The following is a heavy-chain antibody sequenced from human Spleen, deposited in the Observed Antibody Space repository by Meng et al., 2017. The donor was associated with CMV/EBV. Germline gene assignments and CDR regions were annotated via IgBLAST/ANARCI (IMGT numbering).Heavy chain of an antibody. V-gene: IGHV1-2*02. CDR2: INPNSGAT. D-gene: IGHD3-3*01. J-gene: IGHJ4*02. CDR3: ASRFSYYDLWSGFFV. Sequence: SGDTFTGYYMHWVRQAPGQGLEWMGWINPNSGATNFARKFQGRVTMTRDTSINTAYMELGRLRSDDTAVYYCASRFSYYDLWSGFFVWGLGTLVTVSS. CDR1: GDTFTGYY.